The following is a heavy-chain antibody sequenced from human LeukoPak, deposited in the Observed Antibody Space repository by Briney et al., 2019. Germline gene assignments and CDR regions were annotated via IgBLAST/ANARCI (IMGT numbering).Heavy chain of an antibody. CDR1: GFTFSNYW. D-gene: IGHD1-1*01. CDR2: IKQDGIEK. V-gene: IGHV3-7*05. Sequence: GGSLRLFCAASGFTFSNYWMTWVRQPPGKGLEWVANIKQDGIEKYYVDSVKGRFTISRDNAKNSLFLQMDSLSAEDTALYYCARITTRYFDYWGQGTLVTVSS. J-gene: IGHJ4*02. CDR3: ARITTRYFDY.